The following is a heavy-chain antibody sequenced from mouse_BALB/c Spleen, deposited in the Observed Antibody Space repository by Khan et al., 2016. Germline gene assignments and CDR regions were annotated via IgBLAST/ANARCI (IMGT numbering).Heavy chain of an antibody. J-gene: IGHJ3*01. D-gene: IGHD1-2*01. CDR1: GFTFSNYT. CDR2: IGNGGGTT. CDR3: ARHSGYFAY. Sequence: EVELVEPGGGLVQPGGSLKLSCAASGFTFSNYTMSWVRQTPEKRLEWVAYIGNGGGTTYYPDSVKGRFTISRDNANNTLYLQMSSLKSEDTAMYYCARHSGYFAYWGQGTLVTVSA. V-gene: IGHV5-12-2*01.